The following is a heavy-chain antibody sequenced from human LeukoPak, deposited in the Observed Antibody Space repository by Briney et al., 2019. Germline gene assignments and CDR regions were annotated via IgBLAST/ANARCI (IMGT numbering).Heavy chain of an antibody. CDR1: GFTFSNYW. D-gene: IGHD1-26*01. J-gene: IGHJ6*03. V-gene: IGHV3-74*01. CDR2: INSDGSST. Sequence: GGSLRLSCAASGFTFSNYWMHWVRQAPGKGLVWVSRINSDGSSTTYADSVKGRFTISRDNAKNTLYLQMNSLRAEDTAVYYCARVSSGSYFGYYYYYMDVWGKGTTVTVSS. CDR3: ARVSSGSYFGYYYYYMDV.